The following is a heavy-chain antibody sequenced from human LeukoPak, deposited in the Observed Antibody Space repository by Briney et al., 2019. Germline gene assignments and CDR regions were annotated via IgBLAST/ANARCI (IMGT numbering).Heavy chain of an antibody. CDR2: ISYDGSNK. V-gene: IGHV3-30-3*01. J-gene: IGHJ4*02. D-gene: IGHD6-19*01. Sequence: PGRSLRLSCAASGFTFSSYAMHWVRQAPGKGLEWVAVISYDGSNKYYADSVKGRFTISRDNSKNTLYLQMNSLRAEDTAVYYCARGYSSGWYPDYWGQGTLVTVSS. CDR1: GFTFSSYA. CDR3: ARGYSSGWYPDY.